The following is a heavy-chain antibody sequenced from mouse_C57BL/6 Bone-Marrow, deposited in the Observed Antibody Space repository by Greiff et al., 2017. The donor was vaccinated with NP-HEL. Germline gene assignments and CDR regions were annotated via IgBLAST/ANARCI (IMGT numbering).Heavy chain of an antibody. V-gene: IGHV2-9-1*01. CDR1: GFSLTSYA. CDR2: IWTGGGT. CDR3: ARNVYDYDGYYYAMDY. D-gene: IGHD2-4*01. J-gene: IGHJ4*01. Sequence: QVQLQQSGPGLVAPSQSLSITCTVSGFSLTSYAISWVRQPPGKGLEWLGVIWTGGGTNYNSALKSRLSISKDNSKSQVFLKMNSLQTDDTARYYCARNVYDYDGYYYAMDYWGQGTSVTVSS.